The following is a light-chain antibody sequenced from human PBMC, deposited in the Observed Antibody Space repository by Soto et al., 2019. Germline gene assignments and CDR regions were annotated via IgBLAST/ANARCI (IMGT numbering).Light chain of an antibody. CDR1: QTVDSVY. J-gene: IGKJ4*01. CDR3: QLYGASST. Sequence: DIVLTQSPGTLSLSPGERATLSCRASQTVDSVYLAWFQQKPGQSPRLLIYNIYTRATGIPDRISGSASATDFTLTISRLEPEDFAVYYCQLYGASSTFGGGTKVEMK. CDR2: NIY. V-gene: IGKV3-20*01.